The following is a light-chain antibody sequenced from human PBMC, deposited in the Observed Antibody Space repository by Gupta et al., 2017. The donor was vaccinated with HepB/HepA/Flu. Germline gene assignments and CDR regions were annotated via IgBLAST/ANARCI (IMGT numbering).Light chain of an antibody. CDR1: ESVSSH. V-gene: IGKV3-15*01. CDR2: AAS. CDR3: QQYSNWPPST. Sequence: IRMTQSPATLSVSPGERATLSCRASESVSSHLAWYQQKPGQAPRLLIYAASTRATGIPVRFSGSGYETEFTLTISSRQSEDFAVYYCQQYSNWPPSTFGQGTKMEIK. J-gene: IGKJ2*01.